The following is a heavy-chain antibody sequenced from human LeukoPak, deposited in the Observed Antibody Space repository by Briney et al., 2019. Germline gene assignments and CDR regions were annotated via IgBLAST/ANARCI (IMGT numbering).Heavy chain of an antibody. Sequence: PGGSLRLSCAASGFTFSSYAMHWVRQAPGKGLEWVAVISYDGSDKYYADSVKGRFTISRDNSKNTLYLQMNSLRAEDTAVYYCARGTTVTRSKYYFDYWGQGTLVTVSS. CDR3: ARGTTVTRSKYYFDY. J-gene: IGHJ4*02. CDR2: ISYDGSDK. CDR1: GFTFSSYA. D-gene: IGHD4-17*01. V-gene: IGHV3-30*04.